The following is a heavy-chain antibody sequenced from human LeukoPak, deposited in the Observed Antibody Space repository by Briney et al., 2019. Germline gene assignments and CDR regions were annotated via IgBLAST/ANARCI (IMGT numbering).Heavy chain of an antibody. J-gene: IGHJ4*02. D-gene: IGHD6-19*01. CDR2: INPSGGST. CDR1: GYSFTNYG. CDR3: ARDDIAVANSIDY. V-gene: IGHV1-46*01. Sequence: ASVKVSCKASGYSFTNYGFSWVRQAPGQGLEWMGIINPSGGSTSYAQKFQGRVTMTRDTSTSTVYMELSSLRSEDTAVYYCARDDIAVANSIDYWGQGTLVTVSS.